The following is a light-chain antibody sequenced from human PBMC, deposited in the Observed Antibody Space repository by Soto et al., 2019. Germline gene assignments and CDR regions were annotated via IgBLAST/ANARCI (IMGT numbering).Light chain of an antibody. V-gene: IGKV1-33*01. Sequence: DIQMTQSPSSLSASVGDRVTITCQASQDISNYLNWYQQKPGKAPKLLIYDASNLETGFPSRFSGSGSGTDFTFTISSLQPEDIATSYCQQYDNLPITFGQGTRLEIK. CDR1: QDISNY. CDR3: QQYDNLPIT. CDR2: DAS. J-gene: IGKJ5*01.